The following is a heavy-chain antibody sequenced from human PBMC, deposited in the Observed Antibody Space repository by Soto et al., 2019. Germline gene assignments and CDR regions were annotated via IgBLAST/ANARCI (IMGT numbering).Heavy chain of an antibody. Sequence: NPSETLSLTCEVSGVSVSNRTHYWTWIRQPPWKGLEWIGFLYYGGTNYNPSLKSRLTIALDTSKNQISLNLSSVTAADTAVYYCVRELGLTARPDDNYYYYALDVWGEGXAVTVYS. CDR2: LYYGGT. J-gene: IGHJ6*04. CDR3: VRELGLTARPDDNYYYYALDV. D-gene: IGHD3-22*01. CDR1: GVSVSNRTHY. V-gene: IGHV4-61*01.